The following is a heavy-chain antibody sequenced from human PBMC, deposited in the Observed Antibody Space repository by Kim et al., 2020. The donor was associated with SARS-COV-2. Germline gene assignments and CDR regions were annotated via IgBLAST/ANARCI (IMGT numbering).Heavy chain of an antibody. Sequence: GGSLRLSCAASGFSVTNTWMNWVRQAPGKGLEWVGRITSVGATHFAAPVKGRFTISRDDSKNTLYLQMGSLETEDTGVYYCSWGVGIAGPGNYFDYWGQG. D-gene: IGHD6-13*01. CDR2: ITSVGAT. V-gene: IGHV3-15*01. CDR3: SWGVGIAGPGNYFDY. CDR1: GFSVTNTW. J-gene: IGHJ4*02.